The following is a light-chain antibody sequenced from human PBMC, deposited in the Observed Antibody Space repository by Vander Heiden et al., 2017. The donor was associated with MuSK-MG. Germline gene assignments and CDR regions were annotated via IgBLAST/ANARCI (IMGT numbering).Light chain of an antibody. Sequence: DIQLTQSASSPSASVGDTDTITCRANESISIYLNWYQQQPGKAPTLLISVASSLQSGVPSRFSGSGSGTDFTLTISSLQPEDFATYYCQQSYIIPWTFGQGTKVEIK. CDR2: VAS. CDR1: ESISIY. CDR3: QQSYIIPWT. J-gene: IGKJ1*01. V-gene: IGKV1-39*01.